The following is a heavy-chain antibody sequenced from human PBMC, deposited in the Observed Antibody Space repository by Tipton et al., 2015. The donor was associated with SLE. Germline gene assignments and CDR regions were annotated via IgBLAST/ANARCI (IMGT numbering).Heavy chain of an antibody. D-gene: IGHD2-8*02. CDR3: ARGYCGGGVCYGRGFFDY. V-gene: IGHV4-39*07. CDR1: GGSITTSEYF. CDR2: FYYGGDT. Sequence: TLSLTCTVPGGSITTSEYFWGWIRQPPGKGLEWIGIFYYGGDTYYNPSLKSPVSISVGTSKNQFSLKLSSVTAADTAVYYCARGYCGGGVCYGRGFFDYWGQGSLVTVSS. J-gene: IGHJ4*02.